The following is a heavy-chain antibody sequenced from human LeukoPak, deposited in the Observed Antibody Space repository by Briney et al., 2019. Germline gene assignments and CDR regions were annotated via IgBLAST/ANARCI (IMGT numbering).Heavy chain of an antibody. V-gene: IGHV4-38-2*02. D-gene: IGHD2-21*01. Sequence: SETLSLTCTVSGYSIRSDYYWGWIRQPPGKGLEWIGNIYQTGSTYYNPSLTSRVTISVDTSRNQFSLKLSSVTAADTAVYYCARQGAYCGGDCYSHFQHWGQGTLVTVSS. J-gene: IGHJ1*01. CDR3: ARQGAYCGGDCYSHFQH. CDR1: GYSIRSDYY. CDR2: IYQTGST.